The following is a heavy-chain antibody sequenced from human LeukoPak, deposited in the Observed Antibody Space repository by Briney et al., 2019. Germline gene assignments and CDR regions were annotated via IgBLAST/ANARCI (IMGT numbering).Heavy chain of an antibody. J-gene: IGHJ3*02. D-gene: IGHD2-2*01. CDR2: IIPIFGTA. CDR1: GGTFSSYA. Sequence: SVKVSCKASGGTFSSYAISWVRQAPGQGLEWMGGIIPIFGTANYAQKFQGRVTMTEDTSTDTAYMELSSLRSEDTAVYYCAVVPAALGNAFDIWGQGTMVTVSS. CDR3: AVVPAALGNAFDI. V-gene: IGHV1-69*06.